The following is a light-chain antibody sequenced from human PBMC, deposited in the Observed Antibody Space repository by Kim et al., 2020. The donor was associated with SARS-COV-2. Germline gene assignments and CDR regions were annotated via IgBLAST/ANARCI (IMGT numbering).Light chain of an antibody. CDR1: SLRSYY. CDR3: NSRDSSGNHLRV. V-gene: IGLV3-19*01. Sequence: LGQTVRITCQGDSLRSYYASWYQQKQGQAPVLVIYGKNNRPSGIPDRFSGSSSGNTASLTITGAQAEDEADYYCNSRDSSGNHLRVFGGGTQLTVL. CDR2: GKN. J-gene: IGLJ2*01.